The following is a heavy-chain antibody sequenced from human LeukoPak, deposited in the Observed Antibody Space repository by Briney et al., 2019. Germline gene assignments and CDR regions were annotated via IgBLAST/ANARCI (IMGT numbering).Heavy chain of an antibody. V-gene: IGHV4-59*12. CDR1: GGSISSYY. CDR2: IYYSGST. Sequence: SETLSLTCTVSGGSISSYYWSWIRQPPGKGLEWIGYIYYSGSTNYNPSLKSRVTISVDTSKNQFSLKVTSVTAADTAVYYCARDLTDYYELDYWGQGTLVTVSS. J-gene: IGHJ4*02. CDR3: ARDLTDYYELDY. D-gene: IGHD3-22*01.